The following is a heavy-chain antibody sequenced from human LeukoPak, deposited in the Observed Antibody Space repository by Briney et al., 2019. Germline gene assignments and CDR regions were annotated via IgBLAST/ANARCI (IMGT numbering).Heavy chain of an antibody. V-gene: IGHV3-48*02. D-gene: IGHD5-18*01. J-gene: IGHJ4*02. CDR3: ARDGLHTAHFDY. CDR1: GFTFSSYT. CDR2: VSDSFNK. Sequence: GGSLRLSCAASGFTFSSYTMNWVRQAPGEGLEWVSTVSDSFNKHYSDSVKGRFTISRDNAGNSLYLQMNSLRDEDTAVYYCARDGLHTAHFDYWGQGTLVTVSS.